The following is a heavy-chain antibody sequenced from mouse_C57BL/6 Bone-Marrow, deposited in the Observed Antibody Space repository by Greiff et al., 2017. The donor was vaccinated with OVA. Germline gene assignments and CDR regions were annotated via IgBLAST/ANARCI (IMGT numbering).Heavy chain of an antibody. CDR1: GYTFTSSW. J-gene: IGHJ2*01. D-gene: IGHD2-1*01. CDR2: IDPNSGGP. CDR3: ARSTMVKKVYFDY. Sequence: QVQLQQPGAELVKPGASVKLSCKASGYTFTSSWMHWVKQRPGRGLEWIGRIDPNSGGPKYNEKFKSKATLTVDKPSSTAYMQLSSLTSEDSAVYYCARSTMVKKVYFDYWGQGTTLTVSS. V-gene: IGHV1-72*01.